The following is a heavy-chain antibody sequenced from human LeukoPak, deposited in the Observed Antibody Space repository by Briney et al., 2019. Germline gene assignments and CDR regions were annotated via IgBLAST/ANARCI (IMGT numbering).Heavy chain of an antibody. CDR2: INAGNGNT. D-gene: IGHD3-22*01. Sequence: GASVKVSCKASGYTFTSYAMHWVRQAPGQGLEWMGWINAGNGNTKYSQKFQGRVTITRDTSASTAYMELSSLRSEDTAVYYCARDLDSSREDIWGQGTTVTVSS. J-gene: IGHJ6*02. V-gene: IGHV1-3*01. CDR3: ARDLDSSREDI. CDR1: GYTFTSYA.